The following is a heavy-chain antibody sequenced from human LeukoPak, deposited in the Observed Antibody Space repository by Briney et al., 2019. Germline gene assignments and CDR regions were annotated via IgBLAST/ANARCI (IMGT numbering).Heavy chain of an antibody. Sequence: GGSLRLSCAASGFTFSSYAMSWVRQAPGKGLEWVSGISWNSGSIGYADSVKGRFTISRDNAKNSLYLQMNSLRAEDTALYYCAKDIAYSSGWYFLGMDVWGQGTTVTVSS. CDR2: ISWNSGSI. J-gene: IGHJ6*02. CDR1: GFTFSSYA. V-gene: IGHV3-9*01. CDR3: AKDIAYSSGWYFLGMDV. D-gene: IGHD6-19*01.